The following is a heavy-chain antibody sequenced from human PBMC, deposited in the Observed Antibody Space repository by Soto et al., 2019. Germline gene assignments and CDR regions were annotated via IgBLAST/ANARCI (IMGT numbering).Heavy chain of an antibody. Sequence: TLSLTCTVSGGSISSGGYYWSWIRKHPGKGLEWIGYIYYSGSTYYNPSLKSRVTISVDTSKNQFSLKLSSVTAADTAVYFCARTTFYDIFTAYYSLFDYWGQGTLVTVSS. D-gene: IGHD3-9*01. CDR2: IYYSGST. V-gene: IGHV4-31*03. J-gene: IGHJ4*02. CDR1: GGSISSGGYY. CDR3: ARTTFYDIFTAYYSLFDY.